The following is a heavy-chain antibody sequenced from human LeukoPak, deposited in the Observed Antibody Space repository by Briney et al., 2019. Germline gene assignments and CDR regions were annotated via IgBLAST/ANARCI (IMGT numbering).Heavy chain of an antibody. J-gene: IGHJ4*02. Sequence: SETLSLTCTVSGGSISSYYWSWIRQPPGKGLEWIGYIYYSGSTNYNPSLKSRVTISVDTSKNQFSLKLSSVTAADTAVYYCARYGSGSYYNGQPFDYWGQGTLVTVSS. D-gene: IGHD3-10*01. CDR2: IYYSGST. CDR3: ARYGSGSYYNGQPFDY. CDR1: GGSISSYY. V-gene: IGHV4-59*01.